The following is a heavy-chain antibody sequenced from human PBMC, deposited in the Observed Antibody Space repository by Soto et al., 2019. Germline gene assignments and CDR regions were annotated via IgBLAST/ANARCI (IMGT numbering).Heavy chain of an antibody. Sequence: GGSLRLSCAASGFTFSSYGMHWVRQAPGKGLEWVAVIWYDGSNKYYADSVKGRFTISRDNSKNTLYLQMNSLRAEDTAVYYCAREANYDFWSGYYSTSVYYYGMGVWGQGTTVTVSS. V-gene: IGHV3-33*01. CDR2: IWYDGSNK. CDR3: AREANYDFWSGYYSTSVYYYGMGV. D-gene: IGHD3-3*01. J-gene: IGHJ6*02. CDR1: GFTFSSYG.